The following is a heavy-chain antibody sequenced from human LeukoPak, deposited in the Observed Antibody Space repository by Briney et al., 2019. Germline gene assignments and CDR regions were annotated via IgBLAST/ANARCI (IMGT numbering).Heavy chain of an antibody. CDR3: ARDYYGSGSYRP. CDR2: TRNKANSYIT. V-gene: IGHV3-72*01. CDR1: GFTFSDHY. D-gene: IGHD3-10*01. Sequence: GGSLRLSCAASGFTFSDHYMDWVRQAPGKGLEWVGRTRNKANSYITEYAASVKGRFTISRDDSKNSLYLQMNSLKTEDTAVYYCARDYYGSGSYRPWGQGTLVTVSS. J-gene: IGHJ5*02.